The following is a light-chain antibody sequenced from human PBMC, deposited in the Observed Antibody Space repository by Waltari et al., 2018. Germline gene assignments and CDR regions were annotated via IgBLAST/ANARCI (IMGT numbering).Light chain of an antibody. V-gene: IGKV2-30*02. CDR1: QSLVHSDGRTY. J-gene: IGKJ2*01. Sequence: DVVMTQSPLSLPVIFGQPASISCRSSQSLVHSDGRTYLNWFQQRPGQSPRRLIYKVCKRVSGVQDRFSVRGSGTGFTLKISRVEAEDVVVYYCMQGTHWPRTFGQGTKLEI. CDR2: KVC. CDR3: MQGTHWPRT.